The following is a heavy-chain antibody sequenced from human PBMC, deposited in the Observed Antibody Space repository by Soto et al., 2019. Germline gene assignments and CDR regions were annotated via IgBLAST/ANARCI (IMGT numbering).Heavy chain of an antibody. D-gene: IGHD3-22*01. CDR3: VRDPGFYENSGYYRTYFFDS. V-gene: IGHV1-46*03. CDR1: GDTFTSYY. J-gene: IGHJ4*02. Sequence: ASVKVSCKASGDTFTSYYIHWVRQAPGQGLEWMGILNPSGDATTYAQNFQGRVTMTSDTSTSTVYMELSSLRSEDTAVYYCVRDPGFYENSGYYRTYFFDSWGQGTLVTVSS. CDR2: LNPSGDAT.